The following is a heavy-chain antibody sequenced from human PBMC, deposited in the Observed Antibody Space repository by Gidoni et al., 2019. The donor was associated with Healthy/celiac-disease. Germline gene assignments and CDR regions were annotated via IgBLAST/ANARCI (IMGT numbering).Heavy chain of an antibody. Sequence: QVQLVQSGAEVKKPGSSVKVSCKASGGTFSSYAISWVRQAPGQGLEWKGGIIPIFGTANYAQKFQGRVTMTADKSTSTAYMELSSLRSEDTAVYYCARDHRRADYGDYVTGDWGQGTLVTVSS. CDR3: ARDHRRADYGDYVTGD. D-gene: IGHD4-17*01. V-gene: IGHV1-69*06. CDR1: GGTFSSYA. J-gene: IGHJ4*02. CDR2: IIPIFGTA.